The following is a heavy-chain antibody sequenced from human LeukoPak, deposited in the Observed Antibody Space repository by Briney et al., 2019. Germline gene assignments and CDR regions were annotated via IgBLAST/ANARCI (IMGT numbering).Heavy chain of an antibody. CDR2: ISSSSSYI. CDR1: GFTFSSYS. V-gene: IGHV3-21*01. Sequence: GGSLRLSCAASGFTFSSYSMNWVRQAPGKGLEWVSSISSSSSYIYYADSVKGRFTISRDNAKNSLYLQMNSLRAEDTAVYYCATEWELLRAQRGLGFQHWGQGTLVTVSS. CDR3: ATEWELLRAQRGLGFQH. J-gene: IGHJ1*01. D-gene: IGHD1-26*01.